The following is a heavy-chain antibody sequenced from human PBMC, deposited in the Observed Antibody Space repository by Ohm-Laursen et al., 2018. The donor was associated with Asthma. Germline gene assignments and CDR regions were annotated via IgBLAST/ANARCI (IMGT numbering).Heavy chain of an antibody. D-gene: IGHD1-14*01. J-gene: IGHJ4*02. CDR2: IIPSFGTA. Sequence: SSVKVSCKASGGTFSMDGISWVRQAPGEGLEWMGGIIPSFGTANYAQKFHGRLTIYADESTSTTYMELSSLRSDDSAVYFCAREASGNSGLYYFDFWGQGTLVTVSS. V-gene: IGHV1-69*01. CDR1: GGTFSMDG. CDR3: AREASGNSGLYYFDF.